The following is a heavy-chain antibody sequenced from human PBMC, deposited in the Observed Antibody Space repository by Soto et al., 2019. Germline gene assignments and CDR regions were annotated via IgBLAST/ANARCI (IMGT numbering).Heavy chain of an antibody. CDR1: GYTFTSYG. CDR2: ISAYNGNT. CDR3: AGTWYSSGWYGWFDP. Sequence: QVQLVQSGAEVKKPGASVKVSCKASGYTFTSYGISWVRQAPGQRLEWMGWISAYNGNTNYAQKHQGRVTMTTDTSTSTAYMELRSLRPDDTAVHYCAGTWYSSGWYGWFDPWGQGAMVTVSS. V-gene: IGHV1-18*01. D-gene: IGHD6-19*01. J-gene: IGHJ5*02.